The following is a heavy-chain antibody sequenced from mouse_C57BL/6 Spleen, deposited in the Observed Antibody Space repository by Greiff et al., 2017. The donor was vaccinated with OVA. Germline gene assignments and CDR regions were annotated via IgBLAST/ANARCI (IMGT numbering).Heavy chain of an antibody. J-gene: IGHJ3*01. CDR2: IYPSDSET. Sequence: VKLQQPGAELVRPGSSVKLSCKASGYTFTSYWMDWVKQRPGQGLEWIGNIYPSDSETHYNQKFKDKATLTVDKSSSTAYMQLSSLTSEDSAVYYCASSYYEGFAYWGQGTLVTVSA. V-gene: IGHV1-61*01. D-gene: IGHD1-1*01. CDR1: GYTFTSYW. CDR3: ASSYYEGFAY.